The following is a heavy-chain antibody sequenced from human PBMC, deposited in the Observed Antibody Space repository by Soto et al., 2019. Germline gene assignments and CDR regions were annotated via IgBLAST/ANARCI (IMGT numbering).Heavy chain of an antibody. J-gene: IGHJ5*01. CDR1: GYTFTDYF. CDR3: VRGGERNTATPLKRPFGS. Sequence: ASVKVSCKASGYTFTDYFIHWVRQAPGQGLEWMGWISPNNGDRISAQKFQGRVTMTRDTSINTAYTELSRLRSDDMAVYYCVRGGERNTATPLKRPFGSWERGNRVTV. D-gene: IGHD3-16*01. CDR2: ISPNNGDR. V-gene: IGHV1-2*02.